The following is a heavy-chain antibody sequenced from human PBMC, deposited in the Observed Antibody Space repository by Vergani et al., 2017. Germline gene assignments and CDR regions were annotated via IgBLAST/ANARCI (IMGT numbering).Heavy chain of an antibody. D-gene: IGHD3-3*01. CDR1: GFTFRNSD. Sequence: QVQLVESGGGVVQPGRSLRLSCAASGFTFRNSDMHWVRQAPGKGLEWVAVISYDGSNKYYADSVKGRFTISRDNSKNTLYLQMNSLRAEDTAVYYCAKDALDDFWSGYTTYYYYYMDVWGKG. V-gene: IGHV3-30*18. CDR3: AKDALDDFWSGYTTYYYYYMDV. CDR2: ISYDGSNK. J-gene: IGHJ6*03.